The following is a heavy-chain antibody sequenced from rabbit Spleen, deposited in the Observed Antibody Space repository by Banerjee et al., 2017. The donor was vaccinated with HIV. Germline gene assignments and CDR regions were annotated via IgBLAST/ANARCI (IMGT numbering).Heavy chain of an antibody. Sequence: QEQLVESGGGLVQPEGSLTLTCKASGFSFGDRDVMCWVRQAPGKGLEWIGYIDPVFGSAYYASWVNGRFSISRENTQNTVSLQLNSLTAADTATHFCARGGGLWGPGTLVTVS. CDR2: IDPVFGSA. J-gene: IGHJ4*01. CDR1: GFSFGDRDV. V-gene: IGHV1S47*01. CDR3: ARGGGL.